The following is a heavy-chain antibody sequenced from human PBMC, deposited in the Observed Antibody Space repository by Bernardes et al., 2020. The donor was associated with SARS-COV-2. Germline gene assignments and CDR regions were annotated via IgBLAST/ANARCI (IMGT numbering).Heavy chain of an antibody. CDR1: GFTFGIEW. Sequence: SRILSCAASGFTFGIEWMHWVRQAPGKGLEWVARMDRDGNVITHADSVRGRFTISRDNAKNTLYLQMNSLRAEDTALYYCIRDMYGKNDYWGQGTLVTVSS. D-gene: IGHD2-8*01. CDR2: MDRDGNVI. J-gene: IGHJ4*02. CDR3: IRDMYGKNDY. V-gene: IGHV3-74*01.